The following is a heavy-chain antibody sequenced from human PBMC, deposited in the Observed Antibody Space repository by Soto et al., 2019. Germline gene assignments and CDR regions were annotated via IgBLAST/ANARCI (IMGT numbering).Heavy chain of an antibody. CDR1: GFTVTRNY. J-gene: IGHJ5*02. Sequence: EVQLVESGGGLVQRGGSLRLSCAASGFTVTRNYMTWVRQAPGKGLECVSVMYSGGASDYADSVKGRFTISRDKSKNTLFLQMNSLRVEDTAIYYCAKDLVGGDPSSWGQGTQVTVSS. CDR3: AKDLVGGDPSS. CDR2: MYSGGAS. D-gene: IGHD2-21*02. V-gene: IGHV3-53*01.